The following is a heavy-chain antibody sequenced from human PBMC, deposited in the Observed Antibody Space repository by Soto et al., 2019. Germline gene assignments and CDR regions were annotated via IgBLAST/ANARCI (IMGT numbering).Heavy chain of an antibody. J-gene: IGHJ4*02. D-gene: IGHD3-10*01. Sequence: GALRLSCAASGFTFSNYAMSWVRQAPGKGLEWVSAISSGGSTTYYADSVKGRISISGDNSKNTLYLQMNSLRAEDTAVYYCANVRRVGEDYWGQGTLVTVSS. CDR2: ISSGGSTT. CDR1: GFTFSNYA. V-gene: IGHV3-23*01. CDR3: ANVRRVGEDY.